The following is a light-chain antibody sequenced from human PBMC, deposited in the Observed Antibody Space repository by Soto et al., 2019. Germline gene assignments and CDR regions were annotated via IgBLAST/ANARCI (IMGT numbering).Light chain of an antibody. J-gene: IGKJ2*01. CDR3: QQYNSYSYT. CDR2: DAS. V-gene: IGKV1-5*01. Sequence: DIQMTQSPSTLSASVGDRVTITCRASQSISSWLAWYQQKPGKAPKLLIYDASSLESGVPSRFIGSGSGTEFTLTISSLQPDDFATSYCQQYNSYSYTFGQGTKLEIK. CDR1: QSISSW.